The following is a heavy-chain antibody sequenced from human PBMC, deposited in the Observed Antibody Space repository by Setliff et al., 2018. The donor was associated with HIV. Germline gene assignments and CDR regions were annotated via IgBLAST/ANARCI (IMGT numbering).Heavy chain of an antibody. V-gene: IGHV1-18*01. J-gene: IGHJ4*02. CDR1: GYTFTTYG. CDR2: ISTYSDET. CDR3: AREGDFGYAAGRHLDS. D-gene: IGHD2-21*01. Sequence: ASVKVSCKPSGYTFTTYGLSWVRQAPGQGLEWMGWISTYSDETSSSQKFQGRVTITADESTNIAHMELSSLTFEDTAVYYCAREGDFGYAAGRHLDSWGQGTLVTVSS.